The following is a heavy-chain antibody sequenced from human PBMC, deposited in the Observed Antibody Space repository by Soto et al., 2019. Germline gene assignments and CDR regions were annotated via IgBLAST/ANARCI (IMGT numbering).Heavy chain of an antibody. Sequence: PGWYMRLSFAASGFAFSTYAMTWVRQAPGKGLEWVSVISGSGGSSYYADSVKGRFTISRDNSKNTLFLQMNGLRAEDTAVYYCGKVTKRAAAWRYEYHKYGMEVWGQGKTVT. J-gene: IGHJ6*01. CDR3: GKVTKRAAAWRYEYHKYGMEV. CDR2: ISGSGGSS. V-gene: IGHV3-23*01. CDR1: GFAFSTYA. D-gene: IGHD5-12*01.